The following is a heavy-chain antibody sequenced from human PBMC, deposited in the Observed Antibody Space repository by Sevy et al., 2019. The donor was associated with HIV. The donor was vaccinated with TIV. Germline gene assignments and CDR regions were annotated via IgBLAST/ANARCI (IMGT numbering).Heavy chain of an antibody. V-gene: IGHV1-24*01. CDR1: GYTLTQLS. D-gene: IGHD3-22*01. J-gene: IGHJ4*02. Sequence: ASVKVSCKVSGYTLTQLSMHWVRQAPGKGLEWMGSFDPEDGETPYAQNFQGRVTMTEDTSTDTAYMALSSLRSEDTAIYYCATTKDYYDSSGSPFDYWGQGTLVTVSS. CDR2: FDPEDGET. CDR3: ATTKDYYDSSGSPFDY.